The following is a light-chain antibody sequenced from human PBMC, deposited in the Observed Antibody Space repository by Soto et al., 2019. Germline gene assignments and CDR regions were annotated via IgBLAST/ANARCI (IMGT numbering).Light chain of an antibody. Sequence: QSALTQPASVSGSPGQSITTSCTGTSSDVGGYNYVSWYQQHPGKAPKLMIYEVSSRPSGVSNRFSGSKSGNTASLTISGLQAEDEADYYCSSYTSSSTFYVFGTGTKVTVL. CDR2: EVS. V-gene: IGLV2-14*01. CDR1: SSDVGGYNY. CDR3: SSYTSSSTFYV. J-gene: IGLJ1*01.